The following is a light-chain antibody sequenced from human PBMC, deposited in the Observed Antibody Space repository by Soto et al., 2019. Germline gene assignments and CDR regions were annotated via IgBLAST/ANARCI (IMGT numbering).Light chain of an antibody. V-gene: IGLV2-8*01. CDR3: SSYAGSNNWGV. CDR1: SSDVGGYKY. CDR2: EVT. J-gene: IGLJ2*01. Sequence: QSVLTQPPSASGSPGQSVAISCTGTSSDVGGYKYVSWYQQHPGKAPKLIIYEVTKRPSGVPDRFSGSKSGNTASLTVSGLQTEDEAVYYCSSYAGSNNWGVFGGGTKLTVL.